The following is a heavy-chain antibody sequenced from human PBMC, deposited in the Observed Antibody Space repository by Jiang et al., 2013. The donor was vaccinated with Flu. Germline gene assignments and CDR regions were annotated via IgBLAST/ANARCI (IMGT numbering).Heavy chain of an antibody. J-gene: IGHJ6*02. CDR1: GYSFTSYW. V-gene: IGHV5-51*03. Sequence: GAEVKKPGESLKISCKGSGYSFTSYWIGWVRQMPGKGLEWMGIIYPGDSDTRYSPSFQGQVTISADKSISTAYLQWSSLKASDTAMYYCARGYYDFWSGYYSSDNMDVWGQGTTVTVSS. CDR2: IYPGDSDT. CDR3: ARGYYDFWSGYYSSDNMDV. D-gene: IGHD3-3*01.